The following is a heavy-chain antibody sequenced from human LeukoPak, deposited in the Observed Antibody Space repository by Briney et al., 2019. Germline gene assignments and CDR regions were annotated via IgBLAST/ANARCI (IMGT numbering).Heavy chain of an antibody. V-gene: IGHV3-23*01. Sequence: PGGSLRLSCAASGFTFSGYDMSWVRQAPGKGLEWVSAISGSGGSTYYADSVKGRFTISRDNSKNTLYLQMNSLRAEDTAVYYCAKDDGTAMVTWFDPWGQGTLVTVSS. D-gene: IGHD5-18*01. J-gene: IGHJ5*02. CDR3: AKDDGTAMVTWFDP. CDR1: GFTFSGYD. CDR2: ISGSGGST.